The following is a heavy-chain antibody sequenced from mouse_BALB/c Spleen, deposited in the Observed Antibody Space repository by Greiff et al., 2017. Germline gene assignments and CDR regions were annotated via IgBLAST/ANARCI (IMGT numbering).Heavy chain of an antibody. CDR1: GFTFSDYY. J-gene: IGHJ3*01. CDR3: ARDGSYYYGSRSFAY. V-gene: IGHV5-4*02. CDR2: ISDGGSYT. D-gene: IGHD1-1*01. Sequence: EVMLVESGGGLVKPGGSLKLSCAASGFTFSDYYMYWVRQTPEKRLEWVATISDGGSYTYYPDSVKGRFTISRDNAKNNLYLQMSSLKSEDTAMYYCARDGSYYYGSRSFAYWGQGTLVTVSA.